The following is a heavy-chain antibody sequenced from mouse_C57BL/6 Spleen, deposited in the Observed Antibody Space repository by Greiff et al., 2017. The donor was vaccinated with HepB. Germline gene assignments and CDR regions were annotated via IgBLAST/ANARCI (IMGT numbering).Heavy chain of an antibody. CDR2: INPYNGGT. CDR3: AREGGYDYDGFDY. D-gene: IGHD2-4*01. Sequence: VHVKQSGPVLVKPGASVKMSCKASGYTFTDYYMNWVKQSHGKSLEWIGVINPYNGGTSYNQKFKGKATLTVDKSSSTAYMELNSLTSEDSAVYYCAREGGYDYDGFDYWGQGTTLTVSS. J-gene: IGHJ2*01. V-gene: IGHV1-19*01. CDR1: GYTFTDYY.